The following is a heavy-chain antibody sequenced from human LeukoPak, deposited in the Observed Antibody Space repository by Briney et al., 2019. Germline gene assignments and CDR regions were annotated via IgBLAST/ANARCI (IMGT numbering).Heavy chain of an antibody. CDR2: ISGSGGST. Sequence: GGSLRHSCAASGFTFSSYAMSWVRQAPGKGLEWVSAISGSGGSTYYADSVKGRFTISRDNSKNTLYLQMNSLRAEDTAVYYCAKEGALGYCSSTSCEDAFDIWGQGTMVTVSS. D-gene: IGHD2-2*01. CDR1: GFTFSSYA. V-gene: IGHV3-23*01. CDR3: AKEGALGYCSSTSCEDAFDI. J-gene: IGHJ3*02.